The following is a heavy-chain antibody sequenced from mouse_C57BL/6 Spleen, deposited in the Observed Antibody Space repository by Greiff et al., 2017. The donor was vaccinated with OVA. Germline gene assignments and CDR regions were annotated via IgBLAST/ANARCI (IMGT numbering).Heavy chain of an antibody. J-gene: IGHJ4*01. V-gene: IGHV1-82*01. CDR2: IYPGDGDT. Sequence: QVQLQQSGPELVKPGASVKISCKASGYAFSSSWMNWVKQRPGQGLEWIGRIYPGDGDTNYNGKFKGKATLTADKSSSTAYMQLSSLTSEDSAVYSCARRRVVARDAMDYGGQGTSVTVSS. CDR1: GYAFSSSW. CDR3: ARRRVVARDAMDY. D-gene: IGHD1-1*01.